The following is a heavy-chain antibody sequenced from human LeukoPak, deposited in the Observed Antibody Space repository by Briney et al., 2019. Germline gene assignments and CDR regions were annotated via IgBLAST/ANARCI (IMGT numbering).Heavy chain of an antibody. J-gene: IGHJ5*02. D-gene: IGHD5/OR15-5a*01. Sequence: SETLSLTCAVSGGSLSSSNWWSWVRPPPGKGLEWIGEIYHSGSTNYNPSLKSRVTISVDKSKNQFSLKLSSVTAADTAVYYCASIVSRSNWFDPWGQGTLVTVSS. CDR3: ASIVSRSNWFDP. CDR2: IYHSGST. CDR1: GGSLSSSNW. V-gene: IGHV4-4*02.